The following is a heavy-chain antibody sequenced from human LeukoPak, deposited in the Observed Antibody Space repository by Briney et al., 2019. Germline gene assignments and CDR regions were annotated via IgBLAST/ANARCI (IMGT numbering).Heavy chain of an antibody. V-gene: IGHV4-59*01. D-gene: IGHD3-16*02. CDR2: IYYSGST. Sequence: SETLSLTSTVSGGSISSYYWSWIRQPPGKGLEWIGYIYYSGSTNYNPSLKSRVTISVDTSKNQFSLKLSSVTAADTAVYYCARVRLYTLDYWGQGTLVTVSS. J-gene: IGHJ4*02. CDR1: GGSISSYY. CDR3: ARVRLYTLDY.